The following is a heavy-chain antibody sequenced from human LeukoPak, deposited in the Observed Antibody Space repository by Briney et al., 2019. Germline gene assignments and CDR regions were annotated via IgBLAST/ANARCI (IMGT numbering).Heavy chain of an antibody. CDR3: LVYYDSSGYDPGRQH. CDR2: IIPILGIA. CDR1: GYTFTSYA. Sequence: EASVKVSCKASGYTFTSYAISWVRQAPGQGLEWMGRIIPILGIANYAQKFQGRVTITADKSTSTAYMELSSLRSEDTAVYYCLVYYDSSGYDPGRQHWGQGTLVTVSS. J-gene: IGHJ1*01. D-gene: IGHD3-22*01. V-gene: IGHV1-69*04.